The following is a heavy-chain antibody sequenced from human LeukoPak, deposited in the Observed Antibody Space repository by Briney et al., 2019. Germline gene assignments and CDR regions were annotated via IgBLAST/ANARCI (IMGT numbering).Heavy chain of an antibody. D-gene: IGHD3-10*01. CDR2: TSAYNGNT. CDR1: GYTFTSYG. J-gene: IGHJ4*02. Sequence: ASVKVSYKASGYTFTSYGISWVRQAPGQGLEWMGGTSAYNGNTNYAQKLQGRVTMTTYTTTSTAYMELRRLRSDDTAVYYSARSGRYYGSGSLDDYWGQGTLVTVSS. CDR3: ARSGRYYGSGSLDDY. V-gene: IGHV1-18*01.